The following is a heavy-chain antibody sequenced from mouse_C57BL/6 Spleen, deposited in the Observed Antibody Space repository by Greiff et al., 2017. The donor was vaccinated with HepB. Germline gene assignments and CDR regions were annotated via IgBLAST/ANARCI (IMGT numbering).Heavy chain of an antibody. Sequence: EVKLQESGEGLVKPGGSLKLSCAASGFTFSSYAMSWVRQTPEKRLEWVAYISSGGDYIYYVDTVKGRFTISRDNARNTLYLQMSSLKSEDTAMYYCTRGGTWYFDVWGTGTTVTVSS. V-gene: IGHV5-9-1*02. D-gene: IGHD2-14*01. CDR1: GFTFSSYA. CDR2: ISSGGDYI. J-gene: IGHJ1*03. CDR3: TRGGTWYFDV.